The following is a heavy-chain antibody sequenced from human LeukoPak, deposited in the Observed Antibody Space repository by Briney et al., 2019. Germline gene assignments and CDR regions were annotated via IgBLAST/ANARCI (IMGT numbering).Heavy chain of an antibody. CDR2: ISDSGGST. V-gene: IGHV3-23*01. CDR3: AKAGGWFGELLQTSADNWFDP. Sequence: GGSLRLSCAASGFTFGSYAMSWVRQAPGKGLEWVSAISDSGGSTYYADSVKGRFTISRDNPKNTLYLQMNSLRAEDTAVYYCAKAGGWFGELLQTSADNWFDPWGQGTTVTVSS. CDR1: GFTFGSYA. D-gene: IGHD3-10*01. J-gene: IGHJ5*01.